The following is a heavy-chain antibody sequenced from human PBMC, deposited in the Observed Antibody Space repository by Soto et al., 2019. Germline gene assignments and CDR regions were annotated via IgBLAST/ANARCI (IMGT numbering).Heavy chain of an antibody. CDR1: GFTVSSNY. D-gene: IGHD2-15*01. V-gene: IGHV3-66*03. CDR3: ARDRCSGGSCYSLFDY. Sequence: GGSLRLSCAASGFTVSSNYMSWVRQAPGKGLEWVSVIYSCGSTYYADSVRGRFTISRDNSKNTLYLQMNSLRAEDTAVYYCARDRCSGGSCYSLFDYWGQGTLVTVS. J-gene: IGHJ4*02. CDR2: IYSCGST.